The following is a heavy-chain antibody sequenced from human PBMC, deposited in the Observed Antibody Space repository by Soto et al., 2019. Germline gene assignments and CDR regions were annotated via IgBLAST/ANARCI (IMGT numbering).Heavy chain of an antibody. V-gene: IGHV4-59*01. CDR3: ARSRGYYDFWSGYYGSSVSYFDY. J-gene: IGHJ4*02. Sequence: TSETLSLTCTVSGGSISSYYWSWIRQPPGKGLEWIGYIYYSGSTNYNPSLKSRVTISVDTSKNQFSLKLSSVTAADTAVYYCARSRGYYDFWSGYYGSSVSYFDYWGQGTLVTVSS. CDR2: IYYSGST. CDR1: GGSISSYY. D-gene: IGHD3-3*01.